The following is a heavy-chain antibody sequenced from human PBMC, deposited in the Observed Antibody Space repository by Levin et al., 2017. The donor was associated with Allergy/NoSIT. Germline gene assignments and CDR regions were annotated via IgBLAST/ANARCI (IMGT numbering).Heavy chain of an antibody. V-gene: IGHV4-4*07. CDR3: ARDQRPEIAATGPYNWFDI. D-gene: IGHD6-13*01. CDR1: GGSISSSY. Sequence: GSLRLSCIVSGGSISSSYWSWIRQPAGKGLEWIGRVYTSGTTNYNPSLKSRVTMSVDMSKNQFSLNVSSVTAADTAMYYCARDQRPEIAATGPYNWFDIWGQGTLVTVSS. J-gene: IGHJ5*02. CDR2: VYTSGTT.